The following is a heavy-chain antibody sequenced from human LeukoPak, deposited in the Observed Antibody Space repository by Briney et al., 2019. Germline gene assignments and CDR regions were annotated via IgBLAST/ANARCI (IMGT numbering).Heavy chain of an antibody. Sequence: GGSLRLSCAASGFTFSSYWMSWVRQAPGKGLEWVANIKQDGSEKYYVDSVKGRFTISRDNAKNSLYLQMNSLKTEDTAVYYCITPLPYSAQGGQGTLVTVSS. CDR1: GFTFSSYW. V-gene: IGHV3-7*03. CDR2: IKQDGSEK. CDR3: ITPLPYSAQ. J-gene: IGHJ4*02. D-gene: IGHD2-21*01.